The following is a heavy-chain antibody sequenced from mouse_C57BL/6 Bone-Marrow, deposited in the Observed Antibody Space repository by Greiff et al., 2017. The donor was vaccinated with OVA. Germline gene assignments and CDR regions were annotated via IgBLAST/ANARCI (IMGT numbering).Heavy chain of an antibody. D-gene: IGHD2-12*01. CDR3: ARGEFVTTGDYYAMDY. J-gene: IGHJ4*01. Sequence: VQLQQPGAELVKPGASVKLSYKASGYTFTSYWMHWVKQRPGQGLEWIGMIHPNSGSTNYNEKFKSKATLTVDKSSSTAYMQPSSLTSEDSAVYYCARGEFVTTGDYYAMDYWGQGTSVTVSS. V-gene: IGHV1-64*01. CDR1: GYTFTSYW. CDR2: IHPNSGST.